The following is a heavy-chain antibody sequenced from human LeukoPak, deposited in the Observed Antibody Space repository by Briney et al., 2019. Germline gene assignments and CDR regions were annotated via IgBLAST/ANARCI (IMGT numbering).Heavy chain of an antibody. CDR3: ARFEFSGRTGGNY. J-gene: IGHJ4*02. V-gene: IGHV3-48*02. D-gene: IGHD1-26*01. Sequence: GGSLRLSCAASGFTFSSNSMNWVRQAPGKGLEWVSYISSSSSTIYYADSVKGRFTISRDNAKNSLYLQMNSLRDEDTAVYYCARFEFSGRTGGNYWGQGALVTVSS. CDR1: GFTFSSNS. CDR2: ISSSSSTI.